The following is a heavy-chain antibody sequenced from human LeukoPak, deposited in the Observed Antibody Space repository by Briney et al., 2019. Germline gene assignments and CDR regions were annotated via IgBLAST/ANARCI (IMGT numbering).Heavy chain of an antibody. J-gene: IGHJ3*02. CDR3: ARVVLDYGETDAFDI. Sequence: SETLSLTCTVSGGSISSGDYYWGWIRQPPGKGLEWIGYIYYSGSTYYNPSLKSRVTISVDTSKNQFSLKLSSVTAADTAVYYCARVVLDYGETDAFDIWGQGTMVTVSS. CDR1: GGSISSGDYY. D-gene: IGHD4-17*01. CDR2: IYYSGST. V-gene: IGHV4-30-4*08.